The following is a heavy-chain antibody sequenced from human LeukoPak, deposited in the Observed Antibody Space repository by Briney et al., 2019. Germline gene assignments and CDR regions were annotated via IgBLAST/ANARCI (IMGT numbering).Heavy chain of an antibody. CDR2: ISYDGSNK. CDR1: GFTFSSYA. Sequence: PGGSLRLSCAASGFTFSSYAMHWVRQAPGKGLEWVAVISYDGSNKYYADSVKGRFTISRDNSKSTLYLQMSSLRTEDTAVYYCVKYSSGWYYDYWGQGTLVTVSS. D-gene: IGHD6-19*01. CDR3: VKYSSGWYYDY. J-gene: IGHJ4*02. V-gene: IGHV3-30-3*02.